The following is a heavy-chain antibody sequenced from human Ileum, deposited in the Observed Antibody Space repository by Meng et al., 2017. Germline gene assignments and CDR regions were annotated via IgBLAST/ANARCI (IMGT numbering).Heavy chain of an antibody. D-gene: IGHD3-3*01. Sequence: HLEESGPGQGNAPRTHSPTCAVPGGSVSTNIAAWNCIRQYTWRGLEWLGRTYYRSKWYSESAVSEKRRISTTPDTSKNQISLQMNSMTPQDTAVYDCASGSGSLDHWGPGTLVTVSS. V-gene: IGHV6-1*01. J-gene: IGHJ4*01. CDR3: ASGSGSLDH. CDR1: GGSVSTNIAA. CDR2: TYYRSKWYS.